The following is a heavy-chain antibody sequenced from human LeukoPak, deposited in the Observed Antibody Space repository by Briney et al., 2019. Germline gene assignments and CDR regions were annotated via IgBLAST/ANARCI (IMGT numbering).Heavy chain of an antibody. D-gene: IGHD4-23*01. CDR3: ARVPRYGGNPDGGFDY. J-gene: IGHJ4*02. Sequence: PSETLSLTCTVSGGSISRGDYYWSWIRQPPGKGLGWIGYIYYSGSTYYNPSLKSRLTISVDTSKNRFSLKLSSVTAADTAVYYCARVPRYGGNPDGGFDYWGRGTLVTVSS. CDR1: GGSISRGDYY. V-gene: IGHV4-30-4*01. CDR2: IYYSGST.